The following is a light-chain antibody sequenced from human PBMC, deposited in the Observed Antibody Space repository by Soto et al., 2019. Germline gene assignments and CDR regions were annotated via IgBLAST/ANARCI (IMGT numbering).Light chain of an antibody. V-gene: IGLV2-14*03. J-gene: IGLJ2*01. CDR3: SSHSSSSTLVV. CDR1: SSDVGGYNY. Sequence: QSALTQPASMSGSPGQSINISCTGTSSDVGGYNYVSWYRQHPGKAPKLMIYDVNNRPSGVSNRFSGSKSGNTASLTISGLQAEDEADYYCSSHSSSSTLVVFGGGTKVTVL. CDR2: DVN.